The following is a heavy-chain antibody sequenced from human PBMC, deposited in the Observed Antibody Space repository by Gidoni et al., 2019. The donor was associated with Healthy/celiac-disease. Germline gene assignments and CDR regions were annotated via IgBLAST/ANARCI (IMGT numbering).Heavy chain of an antibody. CDR2: ISYDGSNK. J-gene: IGHJ6*02. CDR1: GFTFSTYA. CDR3: ARAGAVAGTDYYGMDV. Sequence: QLPLVESGGGVVQPGRSLRLSCPASGFTFSTYAMHWVRQAPGKGLEWVAVISYDGSNKYYADSVKGRFTISRDNSKNTLYLQMNSLRAEDTAVYYCARAGAVAGTDYYGMDVWGQGTTVTVSS. V-gene: IGHV3-30-3*01. D-gene: IGHD6-19*01.